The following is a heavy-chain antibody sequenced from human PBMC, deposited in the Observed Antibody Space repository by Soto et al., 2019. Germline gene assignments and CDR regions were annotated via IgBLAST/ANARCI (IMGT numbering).Heavy chain of an antibody. V-gene: IGHV4-34*01. CDR2: INHSGST. CDR3: ARVGELSPLPFDY. D-gene: IGHD3-16*02. J-gene: IGHJ4*02. Sequence: SETLSLTCAVYGGSFSGYYWSWIRQPPGKGLEWIGEINHSGSTNYNQSLKSRVTISVDTSKNQFSLKLSSVTAADTAVYYCARVGELSPLPFDYWGQGTLVTVSS. CDR1: GGSFSGYY.